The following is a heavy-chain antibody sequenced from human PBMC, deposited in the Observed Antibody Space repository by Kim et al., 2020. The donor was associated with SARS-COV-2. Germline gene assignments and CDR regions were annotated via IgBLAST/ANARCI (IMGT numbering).Heavy chain of an antibody. CDR3: TRLNMDV. CDR2: SYAT. J-gene: IGHJ6*02. Sequence: SYATAYGASAKGRFTISRDDSKNTAYLDMNSLKTEDTAVYYCTRLNMDVWGQGTTVTVSS. V-gene: IGHV3-73*01.